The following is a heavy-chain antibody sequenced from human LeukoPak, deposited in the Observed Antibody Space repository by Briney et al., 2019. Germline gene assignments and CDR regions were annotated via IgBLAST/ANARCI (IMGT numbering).Heavy chain of an antibody. Sequence: PSETLSLTCAVYGGSFRGYYWSWIRQPPGKGLEWIGEINHSGSTNYNPSLKSRVTISVDTSKNQFSLKLSSVTAADTAVYYCARVRRYCSSTSCPRLKAFDIWGQGTMVTVSS. CDR1: GGSFRGYY. D-gene: IGHD2-2*01. CDR3: ARVRRYCSSTSCPRLKAFDI. CDR2: INHSGST. V-gene: IGHV4-34*01. J-gene: IGHJ3*02.